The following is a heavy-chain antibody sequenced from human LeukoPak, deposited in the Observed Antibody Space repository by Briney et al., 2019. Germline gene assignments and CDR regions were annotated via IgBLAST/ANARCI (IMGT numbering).Heavy chain of an antibody. J-gene: IGHJ4*02. CDR1: GFTFSDYA. CDR2: ISSDGTNK. CDR3: AKDRGHYYYGSESLFDY. V-gene: IGHV3-30*04. Sequence: GGSLRLSCVVAGFTFSDYAIHWVRQTPGKGLEWVAVISSDGTNKYYTDSVRGRFTISRDNSKNTLFLQMTSLRGDDTAIYYCAKDRGHYYYGSESLFDYWGQGTLVTVSS. D-gene: IGHD3-10*01.